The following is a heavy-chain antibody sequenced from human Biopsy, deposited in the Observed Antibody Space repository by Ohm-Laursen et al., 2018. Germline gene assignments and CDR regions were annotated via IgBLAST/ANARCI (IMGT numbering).Heavy chain of an antibody. Sequence: ASVKVSCKASGYTFTDYSLQWVRQAPGQGLERVGWVNPNRGATNYAQKFQGRVTMTSDTSISTAYIELRRLISDDTAVYFCARDRMVTIITLVRADTFDIWGQGTLVSVSS. V-gene: IGHV1-2*02. D-gene: IGHD3-10*01. J-gene: IGHJ3*02. CDR3: ARDRMVTIITLVRADTFDI. CDR1: GYTFTDYS. CDR2: VNPNRGAT.